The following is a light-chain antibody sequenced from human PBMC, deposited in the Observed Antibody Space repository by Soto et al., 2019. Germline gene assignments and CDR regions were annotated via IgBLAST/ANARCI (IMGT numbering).Light chain of an antibody. CDR1: QGISSW. Sequence: DIQIIQSPSAGSASVVDRVTVTFLASQGISSWLAWYQQKPGKAPKLLIYGASSLQSGVPSRFSGSGSGTTFTLTISSLQPEDFATYYCQKAYSFPLNFGGGTKVVIK. V-gene: IGKV1D-12*01. J-gene: IGKJ4*01. CDR3: QKAYSFPLN. CDR2: GAS.